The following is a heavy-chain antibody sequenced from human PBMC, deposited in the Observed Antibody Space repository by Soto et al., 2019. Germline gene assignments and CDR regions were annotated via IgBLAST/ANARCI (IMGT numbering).Heavy chain of an antibody. D-gene: IGHD4-4*01. CDR3: AKSEGNFAHGPYRPFDY. V-gene: IGHV3-9*01. CDR1: GFTFDDFT. J-gene: IGHJ4*02. Sequence: GGSLRLSCTASGFTFDDFTMNWVRQVPGKGLEWVSLITWNSVTVDYADSVKGRFSISRDNAKSSLYLQMDSLRPEDTALYYCAKSEGNFAHGPYRPFDYWGQGILVTVSS. CDR2: ITWNSVTV.